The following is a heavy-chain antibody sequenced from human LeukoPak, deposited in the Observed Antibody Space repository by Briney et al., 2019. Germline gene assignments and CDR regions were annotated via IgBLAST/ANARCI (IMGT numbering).Heavy chain of an antibody. CDR3: ARDPATTVTPRYFDY. D-gene: IGHD4-11*01. CDR1: GFTFSSYS. V-gene: IGHV3-21*01. J-gene: IGHJ4*02. Sequence: PGGSLRLSCAASGFTFSSYSMNWVRQAPGKGLEWVSSISSSSSYIYYADSVKGRFTISRDNAKNSLYLQMNSLRAEDTAVYYCARDPATTVTPRYFDYWRQGTLLTVSS. CDR2: ISSSSSYI.